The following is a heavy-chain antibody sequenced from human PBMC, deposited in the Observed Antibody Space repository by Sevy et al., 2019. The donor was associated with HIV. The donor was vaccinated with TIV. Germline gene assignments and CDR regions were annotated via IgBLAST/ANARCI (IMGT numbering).Heavy chain of an antibody. V-gene: IGHV4-38-2*02. CDR1: GYSISSGYY. J-gene: IGHJ3*02. Sequence: SETLSLTCTVSGYSISSGYYWGWIQQPPGKGLEWIGSIYHSGSTYYNPSLKSRVTISVDTSKNQFSLKLSSVTAADTAVYYCARTRNGRKGAFDIWGQGTMVTVSS. CDR2: IYHSGST. D-gene: IGHD1-26*01. CDR3: ARTRNGRKGAFDI.